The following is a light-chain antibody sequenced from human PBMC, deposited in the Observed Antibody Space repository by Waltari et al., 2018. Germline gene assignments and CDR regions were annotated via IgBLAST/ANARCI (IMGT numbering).Light chain of an antibody. CDR2: SNN. V-gene: IGLV1-47*02. J-gene: IGLJ2*01. CDR1: SSNIGSNY. Sequence: QSVPTQPPSASGTPGQRVTISCSGSSSNIGSNYVYWYQQLTGTDPKLLIYSNNPRPSGVPCRCSGSKSGTSGALAISRLLSEDEADYYCAAWDDSLSAVVFGGGTKLTVL. CDR3: AAWDDSLSAVV.